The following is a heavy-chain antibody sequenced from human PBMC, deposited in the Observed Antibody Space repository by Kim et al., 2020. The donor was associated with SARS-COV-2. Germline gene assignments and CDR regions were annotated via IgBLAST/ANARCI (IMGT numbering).Heavy chain of an antibody. J-gene: IGHJ5*01. CDR3: ARAPIWFGELGWFDS. Sequence: NPSHKRRFTIIVDTSKNHFSLKLTSATAADTAVYYCARAPIWFGELGWFDSWGQGTLVTVSS. V-gene: IGHV4-31*02. D-gene: IGHD3-10*01.